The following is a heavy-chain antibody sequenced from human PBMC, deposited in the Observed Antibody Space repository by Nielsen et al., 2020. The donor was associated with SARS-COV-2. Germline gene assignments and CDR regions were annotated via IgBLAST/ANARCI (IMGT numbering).Heavy chain of an antibody. CDR3: AKASDIWVFDY. V-gene: IGHV3-30*18. CDR2: ISYDGSNK. J-gene: IGHJ4*02. D-gene: IGHD2-15*01. Sequence: GGSLRLSCAASGFTFSSYGMHWVRQAPGKGLEWVAVISYDGSNKYYADSVKGRFTISRDNSKNTLYLQMNSLRAEDTAVYYCAKASDIWVFDYWGQGTLVTVSS. CDR1: GFTFSSYG.